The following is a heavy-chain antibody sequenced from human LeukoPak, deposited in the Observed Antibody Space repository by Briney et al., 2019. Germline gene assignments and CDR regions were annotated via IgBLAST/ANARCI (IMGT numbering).Heavy chain of an antibody. Sequence: GESLKISCKGSGYSFSNNWIGWVRQMPGKGLEWMGIIYPGHSQTRYSPSFQGQVTISVDMSLSTASLQWRSLKASDIAVYYCARLSAGPYFHLDSWGQGPLVTVSS. J-gene: IGHJ4*02. CDR3: ARLSAGPYFHLDS. D-gene: IGHD2/OR15-2a*01. CDR2: IYPGHSQT. CDR1: GYSFSNNW. V-gene: IGHV5-51*01.